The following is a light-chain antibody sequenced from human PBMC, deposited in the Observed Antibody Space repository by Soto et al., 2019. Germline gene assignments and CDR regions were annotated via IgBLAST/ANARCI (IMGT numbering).Light chain of an antibody. CDR1: QSVSSSY. Sequence: EVVLTQPSLTLSVSPADTATLSCRARQSVSSSYLAWYQHKPGKATRLLIYDESNRANGIPARFSGSGSGTEFTLSISSLEPEDFAVYYGQQRSNWHPITFGQGTRLDI. V-gene: IGKV3D-20*02. CDR3: QQRSNWHPIT. CDR2: DES. J-gene: IGKJ5*01.